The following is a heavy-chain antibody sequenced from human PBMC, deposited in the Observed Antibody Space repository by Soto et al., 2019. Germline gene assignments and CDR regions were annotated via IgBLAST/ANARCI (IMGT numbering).Heavy chain of an antibody. J-gene: IGHJ5*01. CDR3: ARGRYCLNGRCFPNWFDS. D-gene: IGHD2-15*01. CDR1: GDSISTVDYF. Sequence: SETLSLTCSVSGDSISTVDYFWAWIRQPPGQALEYIGYIYKSTTTYYNPSFESRVAISLDTSKSQFSLTVTSVTAADTAVYFCARGRYCLNGRCFPNWFDSWGQGTLVTISS. CDR2: IYKSTTT. V-gene: IGHV4-30-4*01.